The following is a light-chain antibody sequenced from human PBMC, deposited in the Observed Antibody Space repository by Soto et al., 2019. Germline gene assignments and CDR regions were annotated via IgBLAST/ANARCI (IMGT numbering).Light chain of an antibody. CDR1: SSDIGGYNY. J-gene: IGLJ7*01. CDR2: DVS. Sequence: QSALTQPASVSGSPGQAITFSCTGTSSDIGGYNYVSWYQQHPGKAPKLMIYDVSNRPSGLSDRFSGSKSGNTASLTISGLQAEDEADYYCSSYRSGSTRVFGGGTQLTVL. CDR3: SSYRSGSTRV. V-gene: IGLV2-14*03.